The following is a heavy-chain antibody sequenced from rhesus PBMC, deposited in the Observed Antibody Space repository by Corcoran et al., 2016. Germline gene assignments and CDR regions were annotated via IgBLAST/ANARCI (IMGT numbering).Heavy chain of an antibody. CDR2: IYSRGGGT. CDR3: VGTTARFDV. CDR1: GGSISDDYY. J-gene: IGHJ5-1*01. V-gene: IGHV4-106*01. D-gene: IGHD4-29*01. Sequence: QVQLQESGPGLVKPSETLSLTCAVSGGSISDDYYCTWIRQPPGKGLEWIGNIYSRGGGTNYTTSLKNQVTISRNTSKNQFSLKLSSLTAADTAVYFGVGTTARFDVWGAGVLVTVSS.